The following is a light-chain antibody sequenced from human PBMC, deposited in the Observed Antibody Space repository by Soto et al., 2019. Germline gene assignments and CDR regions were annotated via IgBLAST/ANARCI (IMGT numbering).Light chain of an antibody. J-gene: IGKJ1*01. CDR1: QTICSW. V-gene: IGKV1-5*03. Sequence: DIQMTQSPSTLSGSVGDRVTITCRASQTICSWLAWYQQKPGKAPKLLIYKASTLKSGVPSRFSGSGSGTEFTLTISSLQPDDFATYYCQHYNSYSEAFRQGTKVELK. CDR2: KAS. CDR3: QHYNSYSEA.